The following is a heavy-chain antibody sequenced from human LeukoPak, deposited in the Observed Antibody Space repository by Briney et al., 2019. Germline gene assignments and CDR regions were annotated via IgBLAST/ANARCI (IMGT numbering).Heavy chain of an antibody. Sequence: NPAETLTLTCIVSGGAISSFYWSWIRQSPGKGLEWIGYIYYSGGTKYNPSLMSRVTISVDRAQNQFSLTLTSVTAADTAVYYCARDGLYDSSGYYMDSWGQGIPVIVSS. V-gene: IGHV4-59*01. D-gene: IGHD3-22*01. J-gene: IGHJ4*02. CDR2: IYYSGGT. CDR1: GGAISSFY. CDR3: ARDGLYDSSGYYMDS.